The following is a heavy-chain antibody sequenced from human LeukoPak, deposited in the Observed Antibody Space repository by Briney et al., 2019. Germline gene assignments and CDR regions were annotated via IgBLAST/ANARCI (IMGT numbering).Heavy chain of an antibody. CDR2: VYHNGET. D-gene: IGHD1-26*01. J-gene: IGHJ6*03. Sequence: SETLSLTCTVSGSSISTNYYWACIRQSPGTGLEWIGRVYHNGETYYNPSLKSRVIISVDTSRNDFSLRLTSVTAADTALYYCVTPRSWELSDMAVWGKGTTVIVSS. CDR1: GSSISTNYY. V-gene: IGHV4-38-2*02. CDR3: VTPRSWELSDMAV.